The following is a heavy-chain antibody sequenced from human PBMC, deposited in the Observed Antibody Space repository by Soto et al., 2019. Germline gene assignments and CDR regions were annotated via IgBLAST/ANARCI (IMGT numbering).Heavy chain of an antibody. D-gene: IGHD5-12*01. J-gene: IGHJ4*02. V-gene: IGHV3-30-3*01. CDR3: APAQGGYVHY. CDR2: ISYDGSNK. Sequence: QVQLVESGGGVVQPGRSLRLSCAASGLTFSSYAMHWVRQAPGKGLEWVAVISYDGSNKYYADSVKGRFTISRDNSKNTLYLQMNSLRAEDTAVYYCAPAQGGYVHYWGQGTLVTVSS. CDR1: GLTFSSYA.